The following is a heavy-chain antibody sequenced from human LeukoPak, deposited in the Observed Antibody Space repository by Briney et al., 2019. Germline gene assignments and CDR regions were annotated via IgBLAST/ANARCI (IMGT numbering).Heavy chain of an antibody. J-gene: IGHJ5*02. CDR1: GYTLTELS. D-gene: IGHD3-3*01. CDR3: ATSFWSGYPSNWFDP. Sequence: ASVKVSCKVSGYTLTELSMHWVRQAPGKGLEWMGGFDPEDGETIYAQKFQGRVTMTEDTPTDTAYMELSSLRSEDTAVYYCATSFWSGYPSNWFDPWGQGTLVTVSS. V-gene: IGHV1-24*01. CDR2: FDPEDGET.